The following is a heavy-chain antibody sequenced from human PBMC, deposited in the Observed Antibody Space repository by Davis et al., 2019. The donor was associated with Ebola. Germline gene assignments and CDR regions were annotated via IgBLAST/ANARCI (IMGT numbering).Heavy chain of an antibody. CDR2: IYDQST. J-gene: IGHJ4*02. Sequence: GGSLRLSCTASGFTVSSNHMSWVRQAPGKGLEWVSVIYDQSTAYADAVKGRFTISRDNAKNTVYLQMNSLRAEDTAMYYCASGRAMLQAIPTYWGQGTLVTVSS. CDR3: ASGRAMLQAIPTY. V-gene: IGHV3-66*01. D-gene: IGHD2-2*01. CDR1: GFTVSSNH.